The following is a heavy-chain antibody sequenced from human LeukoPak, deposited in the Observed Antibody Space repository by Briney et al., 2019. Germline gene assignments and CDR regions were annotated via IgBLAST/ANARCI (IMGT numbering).Heavy chain of an antibody. J-gene: IGHJ4*02. V-gene: IGHV1-8*03. Sequence: ASVKVSCKASGYTFTSYDINWVRQATGQGLEWMGWMNPNSGHTGYAQKFQGRVTITRNTSIRTAYMELSSLRSEDTAVYYCARGRGGGATSRDDYWGQGTLVTVSS. D-gene: IGHD1-26*01. CDR1: GYTFTSYD. CDR3: ARGRGGGATSRDDY. CDR2: MNPNSGHT.